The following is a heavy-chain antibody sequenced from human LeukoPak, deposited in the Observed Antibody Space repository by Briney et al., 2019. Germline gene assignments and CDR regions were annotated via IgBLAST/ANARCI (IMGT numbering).Heavy chain of an antibody. CDR1: GGSISDYY. V-gene: IGHV4-59*08. CDR3: ARWPIHLGYCSGSLCHKRFDP. Sequence: SETLSLTCNVYGGSISDYYWNWIRHPPRKGLDWIGYIHHSGTTSSNPSLKSRVTISIDTSKNQFSLNLNSVTAADTAIYYCARWPIHLGYCSGSLCHKRFDPWGQGTLVTVSS. D-gene: IGHD2-15*01. J-gene: IGHJ5*02. CDR2: IHHSGTT.